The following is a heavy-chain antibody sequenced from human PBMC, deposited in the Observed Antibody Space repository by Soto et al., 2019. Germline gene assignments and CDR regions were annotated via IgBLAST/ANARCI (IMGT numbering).Heavy chain of an antibody. D-gene: IGHD2-8*01. CDR3: ARDLRFSSTNYFDF. J-gene: IGHJ4*02. CDR2: IDGSSDYT. V-gene: IGHV3-11*06. Sequence: GGSLRLSCTASGFLFTDYYMSWIRQPPGKGLEWLAYIDGSSDYTNSADSVKGRFTISRDNTKNSVFLQMNNLRADGTAVYYCARDLRFSSTNYFDFWGRGTLVTVSS. CDR1: GFLFTDYY.